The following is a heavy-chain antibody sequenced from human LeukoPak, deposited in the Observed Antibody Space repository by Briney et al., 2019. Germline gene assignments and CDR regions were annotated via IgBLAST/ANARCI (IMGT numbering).Heavy chain of an antibody. D-gene: IGHD3-10*01. CDR2: IKQDGSEK. J-gene: IGHJ4*02. CDR1: GFTFSDSW. CDR3: ARAEVVKGVV. Sequence: PGGSLRLSCAASGFTFSDSWMTWVRQAPGKGLEWVANIKQDGSEKYYVDSVKGRFTISRDNAKNSLYLQMTSLRAEDTAMYFCARAEVVKGVVWGQGTLVTVSS. V-gene: IGHV3-7*01.